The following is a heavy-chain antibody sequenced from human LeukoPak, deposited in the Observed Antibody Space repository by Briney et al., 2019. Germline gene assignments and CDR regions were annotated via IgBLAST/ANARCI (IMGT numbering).Heavy chain of an antibody. V-gene: IGHV3-23*01. CDR2: ITGSYIST. CDR1: GFTFSSYG. Sequence: GGSLRLSCAASGFTFSSYGMSWVRQAPGMGLEWVSTITGSYISTYYADSVKGRFTVSRDNSKNTLYLQMNSLRAEDTAVYYCAKDSGSYSNSGNFDYWGQGNLVTVSS. J-gene: IGHJ4*02. CDR3: AKDSGSYSNSGNFDY. D-gene: IGHD6-13*01.